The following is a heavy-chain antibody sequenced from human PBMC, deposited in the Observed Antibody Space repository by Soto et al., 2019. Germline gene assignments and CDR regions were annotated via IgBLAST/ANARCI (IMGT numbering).Heavy chain of an antibody. D-gene: IGHD3-3*01. V-gene: IGHV3-23*01. Sequence: GPLRLSCTTAGFSFASFAMTWVRQAPGKGLEWVATISGSDGKTYYADSVKGRFSISRDTSRNTLYLQMNSLRADDTAIYYCAKWSYVDYWGQGTRVTV. CDR1: GFSFASFA. CDR3: AKWSYVDY. J-gene: IGHJ4*02. CDR2: ISGSDGKT.